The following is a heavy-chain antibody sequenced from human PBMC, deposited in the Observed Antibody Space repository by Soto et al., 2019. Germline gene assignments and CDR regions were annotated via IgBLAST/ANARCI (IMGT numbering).Heavy chain of an antibody. CDR2: ISGSGGST. CDR3: AKGGKDGYLWTQVGDFFDY. Sequence: GGSLRLSCAASGFTFSSYAMSWVRQAPGKGLEWVSAISGSGGSTYYADSVKGRFTISRDNSKNTLYLQMNSLRAEDTAVYYCAKGGKDGYLWTQVGDFFDYWGQGTLVTVSS. J-gene: IGHJ4*02. CDR1: GFTFSSYA. D-gene: IGHD5-12*01. V-gene: IGHV3-23*01.